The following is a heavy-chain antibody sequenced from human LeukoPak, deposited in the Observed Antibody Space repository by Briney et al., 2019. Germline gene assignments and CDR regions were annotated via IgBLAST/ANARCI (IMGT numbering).Heavy chain of an antibody. CDR1: GYTFTGYY. D-gene: IGHD2-2*01. CDR2: INSNSGGT. J-gene: IGHJ5*02. Sequence: AAVKVSCKASGYTFTGYYMHWVRQAPGQGLEWMGWINSNSGGTNYAQKFQGRVTMTRDTSISTAYMELSRLRSDDTAVYYCARDEYCSSTSCYSWFDPWGQGTLVTVSS. CDR3: ARDEYCSSTSCYSWFDP. V-gene: IGHV1-2*02.